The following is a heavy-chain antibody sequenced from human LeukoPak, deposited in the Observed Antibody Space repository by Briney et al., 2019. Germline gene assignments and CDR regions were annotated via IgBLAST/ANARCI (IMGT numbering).Heavy chain of an antibody. J-gene: IGHJ4*02. D-gene: IGHD6-6*01. CDR3: AREYSSSPRY. Sequence: GASVKVSCKASGYTFTGYYMHWMRQAPGQGLERMGWINPNSGGTNYAQKFQGRVTMTRDTSISTAYMELSRLRSDDTAVYYCAREYSSSPRYWGQGTLVTVSS. V-gene: IGHV1-2*02. CDR1: GYTFTGYY. CDR2: INPNSGGT.